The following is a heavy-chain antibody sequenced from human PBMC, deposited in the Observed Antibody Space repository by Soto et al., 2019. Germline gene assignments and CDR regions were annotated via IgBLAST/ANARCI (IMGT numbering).Heavy chain of an antibody. V-gene: IGHV4-31*03. D-gene: IGHD5-12*01. CDR2: IEYSGST. Sequence: TLSLTCSISSGSVNIGGYYWTWIRQLPGKGLEWIGNIEYSGSTSYNPSLKSRLTISIDTSKNQFSLTLTSVTVADTAFYYSARARSGYSGGSARRFDYWGQGALVTVSS. J-gene: IGHJ4*02. CDR3: ARARSGYSGGSARRFDY. CDR1: SGSVNIGGYY.